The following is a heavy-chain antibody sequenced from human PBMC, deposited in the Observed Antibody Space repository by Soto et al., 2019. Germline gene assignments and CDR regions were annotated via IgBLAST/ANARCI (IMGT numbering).Heavy chain of an antibody. CDR3: ARDQVGIAARDVSGWFDP. V-gene: IGHV1-3*01. Sequence: ASVKVSCKASGYTFTSYAMHWLRQSPGQRLEWMGWINAGNGNTKYSQKFQGRVTITRDTSASTAYMELSSLRSEDTAVYYCARDQVGIAARDVSGWFDPWGQGTLVTVSS. CDR1: GYTFTSYA. J-gene: IGHJ5*02. CDR2: INAGNGNT. D-gene: IGHD6-6*01.